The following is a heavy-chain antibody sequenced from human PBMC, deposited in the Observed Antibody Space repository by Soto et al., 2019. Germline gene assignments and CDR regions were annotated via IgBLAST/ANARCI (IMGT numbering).Heavy chain of an antibody. D-gene: IGHD3-10*01. Sequence: GGSLRLSCAASGFDFSSYAMNLARQAPGKGLEWVSGISGSGIDVYYADSVRGRFTISRDNSKNTIYLQVNSLRVEDTAMCYCAFGTRGVVDTYYHYWGRGTMVTVSS. V-gene: IGHV3-23*05. CDR3: AFGTRGVVDTYYHY. CDR2: ISGSGIDV. J-gene: IGHJ4*02. CDR1: GFDFSSYA.